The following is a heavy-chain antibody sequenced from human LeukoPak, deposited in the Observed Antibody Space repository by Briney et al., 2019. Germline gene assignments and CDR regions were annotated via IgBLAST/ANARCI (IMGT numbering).Heavy chain of an antibody. V-gene: IGHV4-61*09. D-gene: IGHD6-19*01. CDR1: GGSISSGSYH. J-gene: IGHJ4*02. CDR2: LYTSGTT. CDR3: ARAGGSVGWYGTIDS. Sequence: PSETLSLTCTVSGGSISSGSYHWTWIRQPAGKGLEWIGHLYTSGTTSYNPSLQSRVTISADTSKHQFPLRLTSVTAADTAVYYCARAGGSVGWYGTIDSWGQGTLVTVSS.